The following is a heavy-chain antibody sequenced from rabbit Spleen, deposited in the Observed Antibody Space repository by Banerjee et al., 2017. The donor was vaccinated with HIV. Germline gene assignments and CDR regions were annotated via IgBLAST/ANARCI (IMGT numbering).Heavy chain of an antibody. Sequence: QSLEESGGDLVKPRASLTLTCTASGLDFSSSDWIYWVRQAPGKGLEWIGCIYAGSSGNTYYATWAKGRLTSSRTSSTTVTLQMTSLTAADTAAYFCARVITGIIGWNFGWWGPGTLVTVS. CDR2: IYAGSSGNT. J-gene: IGHJ4*01. V-gene: IGHV1S40*01. CDR1: GLDFSSSDW. D-gene: IGHD1-1*01. CDR3: ARVITGIIGWNFGW.